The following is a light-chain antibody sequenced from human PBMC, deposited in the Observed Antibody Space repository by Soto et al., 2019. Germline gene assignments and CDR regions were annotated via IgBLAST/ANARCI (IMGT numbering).Light chain of an antibody. CDR3: QQYYGAPLT. Sequence: DILMTQSPDSLAVSLGERATINCKSSEVCLYSSNNKNYLAWYQQKLGQPPKLLIYWASTRESGVPDRFSGSGSGTDFTLTISSLQAEDVAVYYCQQYYGAPLTFGGGTKVDIK. V-gene: IGKV4-1*01. CDR2: WAS. J-gene: IGKJ4*01. CDR1: EVCLYSSNNKNY.